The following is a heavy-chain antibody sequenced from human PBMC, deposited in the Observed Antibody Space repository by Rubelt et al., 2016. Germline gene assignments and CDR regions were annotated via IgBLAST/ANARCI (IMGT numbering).Heavy chain of an antibody. V-gene: IGHV4-59*01. CDR1: GGSISSYY. D-gene: IGHD5-18*01. CDR2: IYYTGTT. CDR3: ASRGYNYGRSFDY. Sequence: QLQLQESGPGLVKPSETLSLTCTVSGGSISSYYWTWIRQPPGKGLEWIGYIYYTGTTNYNPSLKSRVTISVDTSKNQFSLKLSSVTAAETAVYYCASRGYNYGRSFDYWGQGTLVTVSS. J-gene: IGHJ4*02.